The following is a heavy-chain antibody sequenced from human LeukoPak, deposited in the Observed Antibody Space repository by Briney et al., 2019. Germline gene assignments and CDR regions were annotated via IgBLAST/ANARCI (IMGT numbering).Heavy chain of an antibody. Sequence: PGGSLRLSCAASGFTFDDYAMHWVRQAPGKGLEWVSVISWDGGYTYYADSVKGRFTISRDNSKNSLYLQMNSLRAEDTAVYYCANLWELLIYWGQGTLVTVSS. CDR1: GFTFDDYA. J-gene: IGHJ4*02. V-gene: IGHV3-43D*03. CDR2: ISWDGGYT. CDR3: ANLWELLIY. D-gene: IGHD1-26*01.